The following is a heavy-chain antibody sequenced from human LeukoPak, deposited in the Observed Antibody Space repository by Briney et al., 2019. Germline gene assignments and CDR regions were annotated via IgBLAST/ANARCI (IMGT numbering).Heavy chain of an antibody. CDR3: AKDRHAPGRYCSSTICFPFDP. CDR1: GFTFSSYD. D-gene: IGHD2-2*01. Sequence: GGSLRLSCAASGFTFSSYDMSWVRQAPGKGLEWVSGLSGSGSSTYYADSVKGRFTISRDNSKSTLYLQMNSLRAEDTAVYYCAKDRHAPGRYCSSTICFPFDPWGQGTLVTVSS. J-gene: IGHJ5*02. V-gene: IGHV3-23*01. CDR2: LSGSGSST.